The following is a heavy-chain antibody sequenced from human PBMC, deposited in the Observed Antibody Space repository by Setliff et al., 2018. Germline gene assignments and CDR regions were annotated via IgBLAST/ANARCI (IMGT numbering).Heavy chain of an antibody. CDR2: VFSGDSDT. CDR3: ARLGAPASHDAFDI. Sequence: PGESLKISCKGSGYRFTTYWIGWVRQMPGKGLEWMGIVFSGDSDTRYSPSFQGQVTMSADKSINTAYLQWSSLKASDTAMYYCARLGAPASHDAFDIWGQGTMVNVSS. J-gene: IGHJ3*02. V-gene: IGHV5-51*01. CDR1: GYRFTTYW. D-gene: IGHD6-25*01.